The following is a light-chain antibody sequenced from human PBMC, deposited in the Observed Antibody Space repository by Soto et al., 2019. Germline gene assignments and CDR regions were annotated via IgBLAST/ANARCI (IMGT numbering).Light chain of an antibody. Sequence: EIVLTQSPGTLSLSPGERATLSCRASETVAGSYLAWYQQKPGQAPRLLIHGASTRATGIADRFSGSGSGTDFTLTISRLEPEDFEVYYCQLYGTSPKTFGQGTKVDIK. CDR3: QLYGTSPKT. J-gene: IGKJ1*01. V-gene: IGKV3-20*01. CDR1: ETVAGSY. CDR2: GAS.